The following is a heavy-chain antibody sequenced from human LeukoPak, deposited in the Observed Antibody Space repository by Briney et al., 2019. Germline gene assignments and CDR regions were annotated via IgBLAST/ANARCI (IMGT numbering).Heavy chain of an antibody. V-gene: IGHV3-64*01. Sequence: GGSLRLSCAASGFTFSSYAMHWVRQAPGKGLEYVSVISTNGVRTYYANSVKGRFTISRDNSKNTLYLQMGSLRPEDMAVYYCARDKAAVGNDYWGLGTLVTVSS. CDR2: ISTNGVRT. CDR1: GFTFSSYA. D-gene: IGHD6-13*01. J-gene: IGHJ4*02. CDR3: ARDKAAVGNDY.